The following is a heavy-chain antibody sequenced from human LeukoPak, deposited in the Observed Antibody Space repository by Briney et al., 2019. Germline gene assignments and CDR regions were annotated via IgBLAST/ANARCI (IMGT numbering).Heavy chain of an antibody. CDR2: IIPIFGTA. CDR1: GGTFSSYA. D-gene: IGHD2-2*01. V-gene: IGHV1-69*13. J-gene: IGHJ6*03. Sequence: GASVKVSCKASGGTFSSYAISWVRQAPGQGLEWMGGIIPIFGTANYAQKFQGRVTITADESTSTAYMELSRLRSEDTAVYYCARGWVVPAGPYPSYYYYYMDVWGKGTTVTVSS. CDR3: ARGWVVPAGPYPSYYYYYMDV.